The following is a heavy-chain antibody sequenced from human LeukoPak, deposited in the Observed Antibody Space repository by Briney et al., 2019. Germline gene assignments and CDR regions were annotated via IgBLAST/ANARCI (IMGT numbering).Heavy chain of an antibody. CDR3: ERMSYGVNPFDY. CDR1: GFSLSSSGVG. Sequence: ESGPTLVKPTQTLTLTCSFSGFSLSSSGVGVGWIREPPGKALEWLALIYWDDDKRYSPSLKTRLNITNDTSKNQVVLRMINMDPVHACIYYCERMSYGVNPFDYWGQGSLVTVSS. V-gene: IGHV2-5*02. D-gene: IGHD3-10*01. J-gene: IGHJ4*02. CDR2: IYWDDDK.